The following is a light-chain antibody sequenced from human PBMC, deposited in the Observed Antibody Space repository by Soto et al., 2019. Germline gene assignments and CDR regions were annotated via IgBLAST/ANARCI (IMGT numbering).Light chain of an antibody. CDR3: QQYGYSPIT. CDR2: GAS. V-gene: IGKV3-20*01. J-gene: IGKJ5*01. Sequence: EVVMTQSPATLSVSPGEGATLSCRASQDVGSLVAWYQQKPGQAPRLLIYGASSRATGIPDKFSGSGSGTDFTLTIDGLEPEDFAVYYCQQYGYSPITFGQGTRLEIK. CDR1: QDVGSL.